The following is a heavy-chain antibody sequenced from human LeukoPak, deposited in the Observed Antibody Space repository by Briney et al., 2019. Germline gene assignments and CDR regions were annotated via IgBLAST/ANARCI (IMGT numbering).Heavy chain of an antibody. J-gene: IGHJ3*02. V-gene: IGHV1-8*03. D-gene: IGHD4-17*01. Sequence: GASVKVSCKASGYTFTSYDINWVRQATGQGLEWMGWMNPNSGNTGYAQKFQGRVTITRNTSISTAYMELSSLRSEDTAVYYCARRGHDYGDTGNAFDIWGQGTMVTVSS. CDR2: MNPNSGNT. CDR1: GYTFTSYD. CDR3: ARRGHDYGDTGNAFDI.